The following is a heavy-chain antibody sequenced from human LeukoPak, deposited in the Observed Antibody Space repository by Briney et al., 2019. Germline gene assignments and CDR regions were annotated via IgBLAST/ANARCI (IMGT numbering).Heavy chain of an antibody. J-gene: IGHJ4*02. CDR3: ARGSSGYSSGWYRIDY. Sequence: SVKVSCKASGGTFSSYAISWVRQAPGQGLEWMGRIIPILGIANYAQKFQGRVTITADKSTSTAYMELSSLRSEDTAVYYCARGSSGYSSGWYRIDYWGQGTLVTVSS. D-gene: IGHD6-19*01. CDR2: IIPILGIA. V-gene: IGHV1-69*04. CDR1: GGTFSSYA.